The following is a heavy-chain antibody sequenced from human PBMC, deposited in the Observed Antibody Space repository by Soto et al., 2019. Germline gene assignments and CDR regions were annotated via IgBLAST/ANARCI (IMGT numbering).Heavy chain of an antibody. V-gene: IGHV3-23*01. J-gene: IGHJ3*02. Sequence: SGGSVRLSCAFSGFTFNNYAMSWVRQAPGKGLEWVSTISGSGGSTYYADSVKGRFTISRDNSKNTLYLQMNSLRAEDTAVYYCAKRECCCTISCTILSAFDIWGQGT. CDR1: GFTFNNYA. CDR3: AKRECCCTISCTILSAFDI. D-gene: IGHD2-2*01. CDR2: ISGSGGST.